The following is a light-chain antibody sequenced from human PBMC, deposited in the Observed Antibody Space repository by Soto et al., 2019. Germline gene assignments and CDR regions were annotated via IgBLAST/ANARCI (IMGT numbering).Light chain of an antibody. V-gene: IGKV3-20*01. CDR3: QQYGSSPRT. Sequence: KQSPGTVSLSTGERATLSCRASQSVSSSYLAWYQQKPGQAPRLLIYGASSRATGIPDRFSGSGSGTDFTLTISRLEPEDFAVYYCQQYGSSPRTFGQRT. J-gene: IGKJ1*01. CDR1: QSVSSSY. CDR2: GAS.